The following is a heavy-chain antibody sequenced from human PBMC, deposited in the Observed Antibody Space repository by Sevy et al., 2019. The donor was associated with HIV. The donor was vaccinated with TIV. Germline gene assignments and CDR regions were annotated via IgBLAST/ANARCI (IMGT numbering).Heavy chain of an antibody. V-gene: IGHV5-51*01. D-gene: IGHD3-16*01. Sequence: GESLKISCEGSGFSFSSYWIHWVRQMPGKGLEWMATIHPGNSETRYRSSFQGQVTISADKSINTAYLQWSRLSASDTAIYYCFMRAHTDSSRYYYRYGMDVWGQGTTVTVSS. CDR3: FMRAHTDSSRYYYRYGMDV. CDR1: GFSFSSYW. CDR2: IHPGNSET. J-gene: IGHJ6*02.